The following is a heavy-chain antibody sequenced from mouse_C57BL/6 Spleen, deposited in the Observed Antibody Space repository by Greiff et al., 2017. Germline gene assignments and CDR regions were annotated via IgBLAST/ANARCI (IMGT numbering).Heavy chain of an antibody. CDR1: GFNIKDDY. CDR3: TTRPMDY. Sequence: EVKLVESGAELVRPGASVKLSCTASGFNIKDDYMHWVKQRPEQGLEWIGWIDPENGDTEYASKFQGKATITADTSSNTAYLPLSSLTSEDTAVYYCTTRPMDYWGQGTSVTVSS. CDR2: IDPENGDT. J-gene: IGHJ4*01. V-gene: IGHV14-4*01.